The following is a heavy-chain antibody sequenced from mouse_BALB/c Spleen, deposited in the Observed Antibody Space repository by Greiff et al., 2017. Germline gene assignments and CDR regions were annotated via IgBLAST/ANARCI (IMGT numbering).Heavy chain of an antibody. D-gene: IGHD1-1*01. CDR3: ARSHYYGSRYAMDY. J-gene: IGHJ4*01. CDR1: GYTFTSYW. Sequence: QVQLQQSGAELAKPGASVKMSCKASGYTFTSYWMHWVKQRPGQGLEWIGYINPSTGYTEYNQKFKDKATLTADKSSSTAYMQLSSLTSEDSAVYYCARSHYYGSRYAMDYWGQGTSVTVSS. CDR2: INPSTGYT. V-gene: IGHV1-7*01.